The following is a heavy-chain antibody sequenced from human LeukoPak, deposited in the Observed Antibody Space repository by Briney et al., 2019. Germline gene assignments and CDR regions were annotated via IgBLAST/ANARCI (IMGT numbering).Heavy chain of an antibody. Sequence: GGSLRLSCAASGFTFSNYWMHWVRQAPGKGLVWVSRINSDGINTSYADSVKGRFTISRDNAKNTLNLQMNSLRAEDTAVYYCAGSDTTGYIPREWDYWYFDLWGRGTLVTVSS. CDR3: AGSDTTGYIPREWDYWYFDL. J-gene: IGHJ2*01. CDR2: INSDGINT. CDR1: GFTFSNYW. V-gene: IGHV3-74*01. D-gene: IGHD3-22*01.